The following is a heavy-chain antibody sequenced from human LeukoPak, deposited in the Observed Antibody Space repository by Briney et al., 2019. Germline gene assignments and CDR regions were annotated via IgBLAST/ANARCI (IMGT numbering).Heavy chain of an antibody. V-gene: IGHV1-69*02. CDR1: GGTFSSYT. Sequence: SSVKVSCKASGGTFSSYTISWVRQAPGQGLEWMGRIIPILGIANYAQKFQGRVTITADKSTSTAYMELSSLRSEDTAVYYCARLVVVVAATDYWGQGNLVTVSS. J-gene: IGHJ4*02. D-gene: IGHD2-15*01. CDR3: ARLVVVVAATDY. CDR2: IIPILGIA.